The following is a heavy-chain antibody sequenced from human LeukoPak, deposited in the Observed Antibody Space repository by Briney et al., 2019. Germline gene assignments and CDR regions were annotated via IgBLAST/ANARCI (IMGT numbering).Heavy chain of an antibody. Sequence: GASVKVSCKASGYTFTSYGISWVRQAPGQGLEWMGWISGYNGNTNYGQKLQGRVTMTTDTPTSMAYMELRSLRSDDTAVYYCARDRGIAATDYWGQGTLVTVSS. D-gene: IGHD6-13*01. CDR3: ARDRGIAATDY. J-gene: IGHJ4*02. CDR1: GYTFTSYG. V-gene: IGHV1-18*01. CDR2: ISGYNGNT.